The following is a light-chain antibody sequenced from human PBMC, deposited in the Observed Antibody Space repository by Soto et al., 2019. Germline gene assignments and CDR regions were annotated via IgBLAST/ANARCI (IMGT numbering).Light chain of an antibody. Sequence: QSALTQPASVSGSPGQSITISCTGTSSDVGGYNYVSWYQQHPGKAPKLMIYDVSNRPSGVSNRFSGSKSGNTASLTISGLQAEDEADYSCSSYTSSITPRIGGGTKLTVL. J-gene: IGLJ2*01. CDR2: DVS. CDR3: SSYTSSITPR. CDR1: SSDVGGYNY. V-gene: IGLV2-14*01.